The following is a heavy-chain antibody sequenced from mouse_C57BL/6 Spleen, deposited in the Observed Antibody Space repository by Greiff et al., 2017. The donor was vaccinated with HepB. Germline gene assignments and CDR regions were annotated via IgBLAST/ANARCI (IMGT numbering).Heavy chain of an antibody. V-gene: IGHV3-6*01. Sequence: DVQLQESGPGLVKPSQSLSLTCSVTGYSITSGYYWNWIRQFPGNKLEWMGYISYDGSNNYNPSLKNRISITRDTSKNQFFLKLNSVTTEDTATYYCARDRGYDDYAMDYWGQGTSVTVSS. J-gene: IGHJ4*01. D-gene: IGHD2-2*01. CDR3: ARDRGYDDYAMDY. CDR1: GYSITSGYY. CDR2: ISYDGSN.